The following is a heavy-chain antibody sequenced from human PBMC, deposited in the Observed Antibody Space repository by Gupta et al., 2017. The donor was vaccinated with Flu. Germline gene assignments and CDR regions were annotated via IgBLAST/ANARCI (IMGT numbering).Heavy chain of an antibody. D-gene: IGHD1-26*01. Sequence: QVLLVESGGGVVRPGGYLRLSCAAAGFTFIDYTMHWLRQAPGKGLEWVATVSYDGNNKLFSDSVKGRLTLSSDNFKYTIYLQMNNLRIEDTALYYCSSEGPIVTAIGSYDGWGQGTMVTVSS. J-gene: IGHJ3*01. CDR2: VSYDGNNK. CDR3: SSEGPIVTAIGSYDG. V-gene: IGHV3-30*04. CDR1: GFTFIDYT.